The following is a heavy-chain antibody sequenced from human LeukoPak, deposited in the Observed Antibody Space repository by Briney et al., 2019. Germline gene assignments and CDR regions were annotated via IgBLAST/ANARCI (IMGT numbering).Heavy chain of an antibody. Sequence: ASVKVPCKASGGAFSSYDINWVRQATGQGLEWMGWMNPNSGNTGYAQKFQGRVTMTRNTSISTAYMELSSLRSEDTAVYYCARGGGTVSYYYYGMDVWGQGTTVTVSS. CDR3: ARGGGTVSYYYYGMDV. CDR1: GGAFSSYD. V-gene: IGHV1-8*02. CDR2: MNPNSGNT. D-gene: IGHD4-17*01. J-gene: IGHJ6*02.